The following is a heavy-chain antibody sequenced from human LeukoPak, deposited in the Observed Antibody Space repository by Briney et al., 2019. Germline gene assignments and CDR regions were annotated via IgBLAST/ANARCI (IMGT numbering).Heavy chain of an antibody. V-gene: IGHV1-69*05. Sequence: ASVKVSCKASGYSISNYDINWVRQAPGQGLEWMGGIIPIFGTANYAQKFQGRVTITTDESTSTAYMELSSLRSEDTAVYYCARALGTYYYGSGSYGYWGQGTLVTVSS. CDR2: IIPIFGTA. CDR3: ARALGTYYYGSGSYGY. D-gene: IGHD3-10*01. J-gene: IGHJ4*02. CDR1: GYSISNYD.